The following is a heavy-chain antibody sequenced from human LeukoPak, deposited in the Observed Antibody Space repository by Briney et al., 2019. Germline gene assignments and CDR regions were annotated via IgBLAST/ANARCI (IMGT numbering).Heavy chain of an antibody. CDR1: GGTFSSYA. D-gene: IGHD1-26*01. CDR2: INPQSGGI. V-gene: IGHV1-2*06. J-gene: IGHJ4*02. CDR3: AREAGGSDTYYFDY. Sequence: ASVKVSCKASGGTFSSYAISWVRQAPGQGLEWMGRINPQSGGITYAQKFQGRVTMTRDTALSTASMELSGLRFDDTAVYYCAREAGGSDTYYFDYWGQGVLVTVSS.